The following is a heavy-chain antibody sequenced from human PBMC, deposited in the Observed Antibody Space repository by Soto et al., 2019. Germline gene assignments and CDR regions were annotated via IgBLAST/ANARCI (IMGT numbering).Heavy chain of an antibody. Sequence: SVKVSCKASGGTFSSYAISWVRQAPGQGLEWMGGIIPIFGTANYAQKFQGRVTITADESTSTAYMELSSLRSEDTAVYYCAMNSCSGGSCLTLDCGTECYAYYGQGKRVPVSS. J-gene: IGHJ4*02. CDR2: IIPIFGTA. CDR1: GGTFSSYA. V-gene: IGHV1-69*13. CDR3: AMNSCSGGSCLTLDCGTECYAY. D-gene: IGHD2-15*01.